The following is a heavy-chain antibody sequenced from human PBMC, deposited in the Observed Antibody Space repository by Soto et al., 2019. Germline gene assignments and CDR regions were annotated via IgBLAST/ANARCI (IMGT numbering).Heavy chain of an antibody. Sequence: PSETLSLTCAVYGGSISSYYWSWIRQPPGKGLEWIGYIYYSGSTNYNPSLKSRVTISVDTSKNQFSLKLSSVTAADTAVYYCARVDVGYSSSWYNENWFDPWGQGTLVTVSS. V-gene: IGHV4-59*01. J-gene: IGHJ5*02. CDR3: ARVDVGYSSSWYNENWFDP. CDR1: GGSISSYY. D-gene: IGHD6-13*01. CDR2: IYYSGST.